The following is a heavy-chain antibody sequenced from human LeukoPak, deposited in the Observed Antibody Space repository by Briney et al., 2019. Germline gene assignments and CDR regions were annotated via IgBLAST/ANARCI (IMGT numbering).Heavy chain of an antibody. D-gene: IGHD2-21*01. J-gene: IGHJ4*02. CDR3: ARGDYIAVVSSYGYFDY. CDR2: MNPNSGNT. CDR1: GYTFTSYD. Sequence: ASVKVSCKASGYTFTSYDINWVRQATGQGLEWMGWMNPNSGNTGYAQKFQGRVTMTRNTSISTAYMELSSLRSEDTAVYYSARGDYIAVVSSYGYFDYWGQGTLVTVSS. V-gene: IGHV1-8*01.